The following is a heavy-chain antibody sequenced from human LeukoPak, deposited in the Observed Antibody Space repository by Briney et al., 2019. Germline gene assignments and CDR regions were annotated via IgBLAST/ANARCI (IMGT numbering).Heavy chain of an antibody. D-gene: IGHD1-1*01. V-gene: IGHV3-23*01. Sequence: AGGSLRLSCAPSVFTFTNYAMSWVPHAPAQGREWLSVMSGSGGSKFYGDSVKGRFTMSRDNSKNTLYVKMNSLRAEDTAVYYGAEDTTPWNYFDYWGQGTLVTVSS. J-gene: IGHJ4*02. CDR3: AEDTTPWNYFDY. CDR1: VFTFTNYA. CDR2: MSGSGGSK.